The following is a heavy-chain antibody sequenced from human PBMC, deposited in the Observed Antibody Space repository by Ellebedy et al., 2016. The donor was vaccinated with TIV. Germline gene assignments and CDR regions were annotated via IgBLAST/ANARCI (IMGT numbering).Heavy chain of an antibody. V-gene: IGHV3-11*01. Sequence: GESLKISXAASGFTFSDYYMTWIRQAPGRGLEWISYISGSGTTIYYADSVKGRFTISRDNAENSVYLQMNSPRVEDTAVYYCARGGTSPDNWGQGTLVTVSS. CDR2: ISGSGTTI. CDR3: ARGGTSPDN. CDR1: GFTFSDYY. D-gene: IGHD2-15*01. J-gene: IGHJ4*02.